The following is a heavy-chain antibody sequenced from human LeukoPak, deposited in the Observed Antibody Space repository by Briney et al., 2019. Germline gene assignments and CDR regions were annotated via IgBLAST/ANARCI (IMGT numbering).Heavy chain of an antibody. CDR3: ARSTVVVTAIRAFDI. CDR2: INHSGST. V-gene: IGHV4-34*01. D-gene: IGHD2-21*02. Sequence: SETLSLTCAVYGGSFSGYYWSWIRQPPGKGLEWIGEINHSGSTNYNPSLKSRVTISVDTSKNQFSLKLSSVTAADTAVYYCARSTVVVTAIRAFDIWGQGTMVTVSS. CDR1: GGSFSGYY. J-gene: IGHJ3*02.